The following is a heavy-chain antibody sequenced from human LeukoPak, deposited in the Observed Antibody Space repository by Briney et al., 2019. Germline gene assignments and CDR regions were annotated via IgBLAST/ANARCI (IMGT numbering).Heavy chain of an antibody. CDR1: GFTFSNYA. V-gene: IGHV3-23*01. CDR2: ISNGGGST. D-gene: IGHD7-27*01. Sequence: GGSLRLSCAASGFTFSNYAISWVRQAPGKGLEWVSAISNGGGSTYYADSVKGRFTISRDNSKNTLYLQMNSLRAEDTAVYYCAKDFSTGEDYWGQGTLVTVSS. CDR3: AKDFSTGEDY. J-gene: IGHJ4*02.